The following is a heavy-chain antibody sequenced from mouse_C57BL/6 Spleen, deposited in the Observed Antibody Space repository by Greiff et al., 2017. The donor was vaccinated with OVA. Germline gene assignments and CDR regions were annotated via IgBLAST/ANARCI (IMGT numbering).Heavy chain of an antibody. CDR2: IYPGSGST. CDR1: GYTFTSYW. J-gene: IGHJ3*01. CDR3: ARSPFTTVDDWDPAWFAY. D-gene: IGHD1-1*01. Sequence: QVQLQQPGAELVKPGASVKMSCKASGYTFTSYWIPWVKQRPGQGLEWIGDIYPGSGSTNYNEKFKSKAPLTVDPSSSTAYMQLSSLTSEDSAVYYCARSPFTTVDDWDPAWFAYWGQGTLVTVSA. V-gene: IGHV1-55*01.